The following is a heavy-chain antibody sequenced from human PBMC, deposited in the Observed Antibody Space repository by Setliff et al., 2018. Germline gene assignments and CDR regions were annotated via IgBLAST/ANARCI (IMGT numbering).Heavy chain of an antibody. CDR2: INPNSGGT. V-gene: IGHV1-2*06. J-gene: IGHJ5*02. CDR3: ARSYYYDSSAANWFDP. Sequence: ASVKVSCKASGYTFTGYYMHWVRQAPGQELEWMGRINPNSGGTNYAQKFQGRVTMTRDTSISTAYMELSRLRSDDTAVYYCARSYYYDSSAANWFDPWGQGTPVTVSS. D-gene: IGHD3-22*01. CDR1: GYTFTGYY.